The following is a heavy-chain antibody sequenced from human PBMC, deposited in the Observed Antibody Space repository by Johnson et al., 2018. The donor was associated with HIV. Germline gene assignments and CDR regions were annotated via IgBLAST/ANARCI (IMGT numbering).Heavy chain of an antibody. V-gene: IGHV3-9*03. CDR3: ARDLRGAFDI. CDR1: GFTFDDYA. J-gene: IGHJ3*02. CDR2: ISWNSGSI. Sequence: VQLVESGGGVVQPGRSLRLSCAASGFTFDDYAMHWVRQAPGKGLEWVSGISWNSGSIGYADSVKGRFTISRDNAKNSLYLQMNSLRAEDMAVYYCARDLRGAFDIWGQGTLVTVSS. D-gene: IGHD4-17*01.